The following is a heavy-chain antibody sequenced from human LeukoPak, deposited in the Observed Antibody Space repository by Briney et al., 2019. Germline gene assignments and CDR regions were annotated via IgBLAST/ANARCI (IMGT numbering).Heavy chain of an antibody. CDR2: ISKDGSTL. Sequence: GRSLRLSCAASGVTFSRCTMHWVRQAPGKGLEWVALISKDGSTLNYAASVKGRFTISRDNSNNMVYLQMNSLRTEDTAVYYCSSATFEVGGAVDYWGQGTLVTVSS. D-gene: IGHD3-3*01. J-gene: IGHJ4*02. CDR3: SSATFEVGGAVDY. CDR1: GVTFSRCT. V-gene: IGHV3-30-3*01.